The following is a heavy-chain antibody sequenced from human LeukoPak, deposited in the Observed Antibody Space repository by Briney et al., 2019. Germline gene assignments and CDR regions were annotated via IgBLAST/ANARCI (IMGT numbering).Heavy chain of an antibody. D-gene: IGHD6-13*01. Sequence: DPGRSLRLSCAASGFIVSSNYMNWVRQAPGKGLQWVSVIYYGGSTYYADSVKGRFTISRDNSKNTLYLQMNSLRAEDTAVYYCARTYSSSSYSPFDYWGQGTLVTVSS. CDR3: ARTYSSSSYSPFDY. V-gene: IGHV3-53*01. J-gene: IGHJ4*02. CDR1: GFIVSSNY. CDR2: IYYGGST.